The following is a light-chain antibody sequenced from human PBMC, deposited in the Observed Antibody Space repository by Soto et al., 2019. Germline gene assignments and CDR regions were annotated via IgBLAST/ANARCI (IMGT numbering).Light chain of an antibody. CDR1: QSVGNNN. Sequence: EIVLTQSPGNLSLSPGERATLSCRASQSVGNNNLAWYQQKPGQAPRLLIYDASSRATGTPDRFSGSGSGTDFTLTITRLEPEDFAVYYCQQYGSTPLTFGGGTKIEI. CDR3: QQYGSTPLT. CDR2: DAS. J-gene: IGKJ4*01. V-gene: IGKV3-20*01.